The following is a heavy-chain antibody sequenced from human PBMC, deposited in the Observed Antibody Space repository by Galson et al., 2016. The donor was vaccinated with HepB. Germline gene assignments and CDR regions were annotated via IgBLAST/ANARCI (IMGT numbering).Heavy chain of an antibody. Sequence: ETLSRTCTVSGDSIGSNSYYLGWIRQPPGKGQEWIGEINQSGITDYNPSLKSRVTISVDTPKNQFSVKLNSVTAADTALYFCARASGFIPLVRGPRKNYGLDVWGQGSLVTVSS. D-gene: IGHD3-10*01. J-gene: IGHJ6*02. CDR1: GDSIGSNSYY. CDR3: ARASGFIPLVRGPRKNYGLDV. CDR2: INQSGIT. V-gene: IGHV4-61*05.